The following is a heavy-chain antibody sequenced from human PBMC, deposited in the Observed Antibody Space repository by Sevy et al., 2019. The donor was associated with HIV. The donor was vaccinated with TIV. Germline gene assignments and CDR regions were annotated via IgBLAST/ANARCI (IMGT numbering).Heavy chain of an antibody. J-gene: IGHJ4*02. CDR1: GYIFSGNV. CDR2: ISASGGST. CDR3: AKCSSTSCYDC. Sequence: GGSLRLSCAASGYIFSGNVMSWVRQAPGKGLEWMSHISASGGSTYYADSGKGRFTISRDNVKKTLDLQMNSLRAEDTGVCYCAKCSSTSCYDCWGQGTLVTVSS. V-gene: IGHV3-23*01. D-gene: IGHD2-2*01.